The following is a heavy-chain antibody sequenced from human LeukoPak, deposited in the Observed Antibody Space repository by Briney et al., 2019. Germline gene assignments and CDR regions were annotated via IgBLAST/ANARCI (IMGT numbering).Heavy chain of an antibody. CDR3: ARASCGGGTCYDSRGWFDP. Sequence: SETLSLTCTVSGGSISSYYWSWIRQPPGKGLEWIGYIYHSGSTDYNPSLKSRVTISLDTSKNQFSLKLNFVTAADTAVYYCARASCGGGTCYDSRGWFDPWGQGTLVTVSS. CDR1: GGSISSYY. J-gene: IGHJ5*02. D-gene: IGHD2-15*01. CDR2: IYHSGST. V-gene: IGHV4-59*12.